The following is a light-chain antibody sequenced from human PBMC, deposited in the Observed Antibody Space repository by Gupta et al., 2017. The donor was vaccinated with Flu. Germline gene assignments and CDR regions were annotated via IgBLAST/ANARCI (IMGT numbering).Light chain of an antibody. CDR3: QQRRYWPWT. Sequence: GGRDTSSCRGSQGVDSHLVWYQQKPGQAPRLLIYDASKRATGVPARFSGSGSGTDFTLNISSLEPEDFEVYHCQQRRYWPWTFGQGTKVEIK. J-gene: IGKJ1*01. CDR1: QGVDSH. CDR2: DAS. V-gene: IGKV3-11*01.